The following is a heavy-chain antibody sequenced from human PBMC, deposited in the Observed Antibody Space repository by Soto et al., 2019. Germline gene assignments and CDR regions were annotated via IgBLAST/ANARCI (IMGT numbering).Heavy chain of an antibody. CDR1: GGSNSSYS. D-gene: IGHD2-15*01. Sequence: PPETLSLTCTVSGGSNSSYSWSWIRQPPGKGLEWIGYIYYSGSTNYNPSLKSRVTISVDTSKNQFSLKLSSVTAADTAVYYCARSIYCSGGSCYQNPYFQHWGQGTLVTVS. CDR2: IYYSGST. J-gene: IGHJ1*01. V-gene: IGHV4-59*08. CDR3: ARSIYCSGGSCYQNPYFQH.